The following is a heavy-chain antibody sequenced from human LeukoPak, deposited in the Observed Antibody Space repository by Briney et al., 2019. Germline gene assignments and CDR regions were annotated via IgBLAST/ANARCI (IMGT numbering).Heavy chain of an antibody. Sequence: GGSLRLSCAASGFNFDDYAMLWVRQGPGKGLEWVSLISGDGGSTYYGDSVKGRFTISRDNSKNSLYLEMNSLKIEDTGLYYCAKDKGDGEYVDYWGKGTVVPVSS. V-gene: IGHV3-43*02. CDR1: GFNFDDYA. CDR3: AKDKGDGEYVDY. D-gene: IGHD5-24*01. CDR2: ISGDGGST. J-gene: IGHJ4*02.